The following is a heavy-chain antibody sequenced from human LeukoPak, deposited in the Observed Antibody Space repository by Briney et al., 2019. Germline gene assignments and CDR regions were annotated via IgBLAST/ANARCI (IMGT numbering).Heavy chain of an antibody. CDR2: ISYDGAKT. CDR1: GFTFSSYS. V-gene: IGHV3-30*03. Sequence: GGSLRLSCAASGFTFSSYSMNWVRRAPGKGLEWVAFISYDGAKTYYADSVKGRFTISRDSSEKTVYLHMSSLRPEDTAVYYCARSTPLNYFDTSGHTESWGQGTLVTVSS. CDR3: ARSTPLNYFDTSGHTES. D-gene: IGHD3-22*01. J-gene: IGHJ5*02.